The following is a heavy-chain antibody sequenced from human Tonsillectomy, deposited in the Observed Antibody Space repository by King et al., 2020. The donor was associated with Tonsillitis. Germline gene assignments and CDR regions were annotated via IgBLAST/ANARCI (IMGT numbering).Heavy chain of an antibody. CDR3: ARQGTFGGWGY. J-gene: IGHJ4*02. Sequence: EAQLVQSGAEVKKPGESLRISCKGSGYSFTTYWIGWVRQMPGKGLEWMGIIYPDDSDIRYSPSFQGQVTISADNSINTAYLRWRSLTASDTAIYYCARQGTFGGWGYWGQGTPVTVSS. CDR2: IYPDDSDI. V-gene: IGHV5-51*01. CDR1: GYSFTTYW. D-gene: IGHD3-3*01.